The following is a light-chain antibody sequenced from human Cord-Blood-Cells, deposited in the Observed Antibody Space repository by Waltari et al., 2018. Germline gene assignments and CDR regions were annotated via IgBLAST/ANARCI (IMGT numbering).Light chain of an antibody. CDR2: GKN. CDR3: YSRDSSGNRVV. CDR1: SLRSYY. Sequence: SSELTQDPAVSVALGQTVRITCQGDSLRSYYASWYQQKPGQAPVLVIYGKNNRPSGIPDRFPGPRSGKPASLTHPGAQAEDEAEYYCYSRDSSGNRVVFGGGTKLTVL. J-gene: IGLJ2*01. V-gene: IGLV3-19*01.